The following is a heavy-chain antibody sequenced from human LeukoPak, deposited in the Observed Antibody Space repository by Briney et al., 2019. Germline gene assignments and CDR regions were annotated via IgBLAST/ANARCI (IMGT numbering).Heavy chain of an antibody. Sequence: GGSLRLSCAASGFTFSSYSVNWVRQAPGKGLEWVSSISSSSTYIYYADSLKGRFTISRDNAKNSLYLQMNSLRAEDTAVYYCARAPETYGDYGPIYYGMDVWGKGTTVTASS. CDR2: ISSSSTYI. J-gene: IGHJ6*04. CDR3: ARAPETYGDYGPIYYGMDV. V-gene: IGHV3-21*01. D-gene: IGHD4-17*01. CDR1: GFTFSSYS.